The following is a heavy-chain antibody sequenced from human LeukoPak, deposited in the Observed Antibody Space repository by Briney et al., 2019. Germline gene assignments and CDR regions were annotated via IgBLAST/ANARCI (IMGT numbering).Heavy chain of an antibody. J-gene: IGHJ4*02. D-gene: IGHD2-15*01. CDR1: GFTFSSYE. Sequence: PGGSLRLSCAASGFTFSSYEMNWVRQAPGKGLEWVSYISSSGSTIYYADSVKGRFTISRDNAKNTLYLQMNSLGAEDTAVYYCARGYCSGGSCYHDYWGQGTLVTVSS. V-gene: IGHV3-48*03. CDR2: ISSSGSTI. CDR3: ARGYCSGGSCYHDY.